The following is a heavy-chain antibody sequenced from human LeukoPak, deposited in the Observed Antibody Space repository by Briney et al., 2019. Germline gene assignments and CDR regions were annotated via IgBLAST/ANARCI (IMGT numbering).Heavy chain of an antibody. D-gene: IGHD6-19*01. CDR3: ARGSIAVAGTVDY. J-gene: IGHJ4*02. V-gene: IGHV3-64*01. Sequence: PGGSLRLSCAASGFTFSSYAMHWVRQAPGKGLEYVSAISSNGGSTYYANSVKGRFTISRDNSKNTLYLQMRSLRAEDMAVYYCARGSIAVAGTVDYWGQGTLVTVSS. CDR2: ISSNGGST. CDR1: GFTFSSYA.